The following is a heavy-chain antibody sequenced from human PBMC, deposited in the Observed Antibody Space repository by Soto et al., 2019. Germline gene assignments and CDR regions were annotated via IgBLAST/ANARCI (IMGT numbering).Heavy chain of an antibody. CDR2: IDPSDSYT. D-gene: IGHD6-19*01. V-gene: IGHV5-10-1*01. Sequence: GESLKISCKGSGYSFTRYCISWVRQMPGEGLEWMGRIDPSDSYTNYSPSFQGHVTISADKSISTAYLQWSSLKASDTAMYYCARLGIAVEDYYYYGMDVWGQGTTVTVSS. CDR3: ARLGIAVEDYYYYGMDV. CDR1: GYSFTRYC. J-gene: IGHJ6*02.